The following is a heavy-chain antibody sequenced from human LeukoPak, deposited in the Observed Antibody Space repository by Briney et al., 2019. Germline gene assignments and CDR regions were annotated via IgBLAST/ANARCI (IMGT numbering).Heavy chain of an antibody. J-gene: IGHJ4*02. Sequence: PSVTLSLTCTVSGGSISSSSYYWGWIRQPPGKGLEWIGSIYYSGSTYYNPSLKSRVTISVDTSKNQFSLKLSSVTAADTAVYYCARHVPYYYDSSGFYNDYWGQGTLVTVSS. CDR2: IYYSGST. V-gene: IGHV4-39*01. CDR1: GGSISSSSYY. CDR3: ARHVPYYYDSSGFYNDY. D-gene: IGHD3-22*01.